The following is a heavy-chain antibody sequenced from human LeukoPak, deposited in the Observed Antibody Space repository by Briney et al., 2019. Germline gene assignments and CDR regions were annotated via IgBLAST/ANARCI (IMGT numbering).Heavy chain of an antibody. CDR1: GGSISSYY. CDR2: IYTSGST. Sequence: SGTLSLTCTVSGGSISSYYWSWIRQPAGKGLEWIGRIYTSGSTNYNPSLKSRVTMSVDTSKNQFSLKLSSVTAADTAVYYCARDAPSSSWYVPGFDPWGQGTLVTVSS. CDR3: ARDAPSSSWYVPGFDP. D-gene: IGHD6-13*01. J-gene: IGHJ5*02. V-gene: IGHV4-4*07.